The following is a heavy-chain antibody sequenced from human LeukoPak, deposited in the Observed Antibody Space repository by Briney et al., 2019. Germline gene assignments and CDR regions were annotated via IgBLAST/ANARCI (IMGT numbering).Heavy chain of an antibody. V-gene: IGHV3-23*01. D-gene: IGHD6-19*01. CDR1: GFTFSSYE. J-gene: IGHJ6*02. CDR2: ISGSGGST. Sequence: GGALRLSCASSGFTFSSYEMNWLRQARGKGLELVSAISGSGGSTYYAESLKGRFKISRDNSKNRRYHQMHSLKDEHKGVYYCAIRLLGGGQLSGWSGGMDCWGQGRTVTVS. CDR3: AIRLLGGGQLSGWSGGMDC.